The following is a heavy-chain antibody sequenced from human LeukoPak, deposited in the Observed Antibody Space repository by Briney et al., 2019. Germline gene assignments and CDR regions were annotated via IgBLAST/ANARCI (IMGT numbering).Heavy chain of an antibody. J-gene: IGHJ3*02. CDR1: GGSISSGGYY. Sequence: TSETLSLTCTVSGGSISSGGYYWSWIRQHPGKGLEWIGYIYYSGSTYYNPSLKSRVTISVDTSKNQFSLKLSSVTAADTAVYYCARGTTVNAFDIWGQGTMVTVSS. D-gene: IGHD4-17*01. V-gene: IGHV4-31*03. CDR2: IYYSGST. CDR3: ARGTTVNAFDI.